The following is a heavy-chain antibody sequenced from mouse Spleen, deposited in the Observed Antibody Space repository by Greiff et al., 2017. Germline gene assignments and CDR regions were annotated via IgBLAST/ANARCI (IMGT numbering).Heavy chain of an antibody. CDR1: GFSFTSYG. Sequence: ESGPGLVAPSQSLSITCTVSGFSFTSYGVHWVRQPPGKGLEWLGVIWAGGSTNYNSAPMSRLSISKDNSKSQVFLKMNSLQTDDTAMYYCARDRGSVYFDYWGQGTTLTVSS. CDR3: ARDRGSVYFDY. D-gene: IGHD3-1*01. J-gene: IGHJ2*01. CDR2: IWAGGST. V-gene: IGHV2-9*02.